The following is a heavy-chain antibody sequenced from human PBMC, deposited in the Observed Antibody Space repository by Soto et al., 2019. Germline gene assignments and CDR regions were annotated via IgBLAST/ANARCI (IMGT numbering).Heavy chain of an antibody. D-gene: IGHD3-22*01. V-gene: IGHV3-23*01. CDR1: GFTFTSYA. J-gene: IGHJ4*02. CDR2: ISGTGGST. CDR3: AKEMTSGYYLFDY. Sequence: EVQLLQSGGGLVQPGGSLRLSCGASGFTFTSYAMSWVRQAPGKGLEWVSTISGTGGSTYYPDSVKGRFTISRDNSTNTVYLQMNSVRAEDAAVYYCAKEMTSGYYLFDYWGQGTLVTVSS.